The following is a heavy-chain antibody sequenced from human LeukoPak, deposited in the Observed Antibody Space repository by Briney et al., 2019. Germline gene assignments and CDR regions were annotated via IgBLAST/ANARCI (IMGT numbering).Heavy chain of an antibody. CDR2: NSSSGSTI. J-gene: IGHJ4*02. D-gene: IGHD6-13*01. CDR1: GFTFSDYY. V-gene: IGHV3-11*04. CDR3: AKDTGHIAAAGTGGFGDY. Sequence: PGGSLRLSCAASGFTFSDYYMSWIRQAPGKGLEWVSYNSSSGSTIYYADSVKGRFTISRDNAKNSLYLQMNSLRAEDTAVYYCAKDTGHIAAAGTGGFGDYWGQGTLVTVSS.